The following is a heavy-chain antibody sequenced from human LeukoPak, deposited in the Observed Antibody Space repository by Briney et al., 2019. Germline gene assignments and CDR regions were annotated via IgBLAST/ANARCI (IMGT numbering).Heavy chain of an antibody. D-gene: IGHD1-14*01. CDR1: GFTFSSYW. V-gene: IGHV3-7*01. J-gene: IGHJ5*02. Sequence: TGGSLRLSCAASGFTFSSYWMSWVRQAPGKGLEWVANIKQDGSEKYYVDSVKGRFTISRDNAKNSLYLQMNSLRAEDTAVYYCARAPGTYRTYNWFDPWGQGTLVTVSS. CDR2: IKQDGSEK. CDR3: ARAPGTYRTYNWFDP.